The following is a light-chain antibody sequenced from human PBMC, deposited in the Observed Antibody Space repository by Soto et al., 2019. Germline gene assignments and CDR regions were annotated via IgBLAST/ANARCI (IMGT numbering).Light chain of an antibody. CDR1: SSDVGGYNY. Sequence: QSALTQPASVSGSPGQSITISCTGTSSDVGGYNYVSWYQQHPGKAPKLRIYDVSNRPSGVSNRFSGSNSGNTASLTISGLQAEDEGDYSCSSYTTSSPHVVFGGGTKITVL. CDR3: SSYTTSSPHVV. J-gene: IGLJ2*01. CDR2: DVS. V-gene: IGLV2-14*01.